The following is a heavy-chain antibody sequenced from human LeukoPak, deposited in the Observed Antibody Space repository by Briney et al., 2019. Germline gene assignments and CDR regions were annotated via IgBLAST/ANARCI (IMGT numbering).Heavy chain of an antibody. V-gene: IGHV4-4*08. CDR2: IYTSGTT. CDR1: GGTIRSDY. Sequence: PSETLTLTCTASGGTIRSDYLSWIRQPPGKGLEWIGYIYTSGTTNYNASLKSRVTISIDTSKNRLSLKLSTVTAADTAVYYCAGQPSYSDPPAAWGQGTLVT. CDR3: AGQPSYSDPPAA. D-gene: IGHD3-22*01. J-gene: IGHJ5*02.